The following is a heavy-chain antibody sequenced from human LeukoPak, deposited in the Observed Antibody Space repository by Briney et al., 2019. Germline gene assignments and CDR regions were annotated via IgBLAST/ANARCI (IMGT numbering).Heavy chain of an antibody. J-gene: IGHJ4*02. Sequence: SETLSLTCTVSGGSISSSSYYWGWIRQPPGKGLEWIGCIYYSGSTYYNPSLKSRVTISVDTSKNQFSLKLSSVTAADTAVYYCAGAIEPDGDYWGQGTLVTVSS. D-gene: IGHD1-14*01. CDR1: GGSISSSSYY. V-gene: IGHV4-39*07. CDR2: IYYSGST. CDR3: AGAIEPDGDY.